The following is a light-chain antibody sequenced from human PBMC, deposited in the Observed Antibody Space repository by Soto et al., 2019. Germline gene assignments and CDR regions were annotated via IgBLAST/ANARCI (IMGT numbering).Light chain of an antibody. V-gene: IGLV2-14*03. J-gene: IGLJ2*01. CDR3: SSFAGSRVLV. CDR2: EVS. CDR1: SSDVGAYNH. Sequence: QSALTQPASVSGSPGQSITISCTGTSSDVGAYNHVSWYQQHPGKAPKLIIYEVSDRPSGVSNRFSGSKSGNTASLTISGLQAEDEADYYCSSFAGSRVLVLGGGTKLTVL.